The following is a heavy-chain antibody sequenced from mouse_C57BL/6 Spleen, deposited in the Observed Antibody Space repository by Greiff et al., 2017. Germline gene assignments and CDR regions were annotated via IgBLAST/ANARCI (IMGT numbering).Heavy chain of an antibody. CDR2: ISSGGSYT. D-gene: IGHD2-5*01. CDR3: ARGDYSNLYYYALDY. J-gene: IGHJ4*01. CDR1: GFTFSSYG. Sequence: DVQLVESGRDLVKPARSLKLSCAASGFTFSSYGMSWVRQTPDKRLEWVATISSGGSYTYYPDRVKGRFTIYRDNTKNALYLQMSSLKSENTAMYYCARGDYSNLYYYALDYWGQGTSVTVSS. V-gene: IGHV5-6*01.